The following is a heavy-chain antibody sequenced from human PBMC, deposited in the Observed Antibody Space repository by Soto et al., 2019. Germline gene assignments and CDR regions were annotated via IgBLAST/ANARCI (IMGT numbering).Heavy chain of an antibody. V-gene: IGHV1-69*01. CDR3: AKDREVGAGYYCSGMDV. Sequence: QVKLVQSGAEVKKPGSSVKVSCRASVGTFNNYAINWVRQAPGQGLEWMGGNIPIFGTPNDATRYLCRITITADVSTNTVYMELGSLRSDDTAVYYCAKDREVGAGYYCSGMDVWGQGTTVTVSS. J-gene: IGHJ6*02. D-gene: IGHD1-26*01. CDR2: NIPIFGTP. CDR1: VGTFNNYA.